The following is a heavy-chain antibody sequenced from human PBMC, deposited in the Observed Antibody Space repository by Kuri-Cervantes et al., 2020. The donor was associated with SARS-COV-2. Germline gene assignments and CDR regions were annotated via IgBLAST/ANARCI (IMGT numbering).Heavy chain of an antibody. CDR1: GYTHNELS. J-gene: IGHJ3*02. Sequence: ASVKVSCKVSGYTHNELSMHWVRQAPGKGLEWMGGFDPEDGETIYAQKFQGRVTMTEDTSTETAHMELSRLRSGDSAVYYCATAIGPFYVSSGHDAFDIWGQGTMVTVSS. V-gene: IGHV1-24*01. CDR3: ATAIGPFYVSSGHDAFDI. CDR2: FDPEDGET. D-gene: IGHD3-22*01.